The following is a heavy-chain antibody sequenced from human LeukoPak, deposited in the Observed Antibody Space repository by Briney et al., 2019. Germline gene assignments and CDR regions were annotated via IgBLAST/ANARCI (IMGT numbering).Heavy chain of an antibody. CDR3: ARALYNEGADY. V-gene: IGHV4-61*02. CDR1: RGSINSGSYH. Sequence: SQTLSLTCTVSRGSINSGSYHWNWIRQPAGKGLEWIGRMSRSGSTNYNPSLKSRVTISVDKSKNQFSLKLSSVTAADTAVYYCARALYNEGADYWGQGTLVTVSS. CDR2: MSRSGST. D-gene: IGHD1-14*01. J-gene: IGHJ4*02.